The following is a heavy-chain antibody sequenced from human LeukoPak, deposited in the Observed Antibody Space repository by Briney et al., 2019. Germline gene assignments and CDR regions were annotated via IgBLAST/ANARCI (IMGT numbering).Heavy chain of an antibody. D-gene: IGHD6-13*01. CDR2: INTNTGNP. Sequence: ASVKVSCKASGYTFTSYAMNWVRQAPGQGLKWMGWINTNTGNPTYAQGFTGRFVFSLDTSVSTAYLQISSLKAEDTAVYYCARDMTDSSSWYVSIDYWGQGTLVTVSS. J-gene: IGHJ4*02. V-gene: IGHV7-4-1*02. CDR3: ARDMTDSSSWYVSIDY. CDR1: GYTFTSYA.